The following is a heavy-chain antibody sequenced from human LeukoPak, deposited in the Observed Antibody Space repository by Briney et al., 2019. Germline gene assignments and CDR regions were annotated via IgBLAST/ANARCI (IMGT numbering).Heavy chain of an antibody. CDR1: GYSISSGYY. CDR3: ARLGSGSDTFGI. Sequence: KPSETLSLTCVVSGYSISSGYYWAWIRQPPGKGLEWIGSIYHSGTTYYKSSLKSRVTISVDASRNQFSLKLTSVTAADTAVYYCARLGSGSDTFGIWGQGTMVTVSS. CDR2: IYHSGTT. V-gene: IGHV4-38-2*01. J-gene: IGHJ3*02. D-gene: IGHD3-10*01.